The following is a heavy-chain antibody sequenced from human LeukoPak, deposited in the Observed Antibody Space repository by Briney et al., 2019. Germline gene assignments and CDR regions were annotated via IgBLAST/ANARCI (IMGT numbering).Heavy chain of an antibody. Sequence: PGGSLRLSCAASGFTFDDYGMSWVRQAPGKGLEWVSGINWNGGSTGYADSVKGRFTISRDNAKNSLYLQMNSLRAEDTALYYCARVKEYSSGWYYSLLYYYMDVWGKGTTVTVSS. CDR1: GFTFDDYG. J-gene: IGHJ6*03. V-gene: IGHV3-20*04. CDR3: ARVKEYSSGWYYSLLYYYMDV. CDR2: INWNGGST. D-gene: IGHD6-19*01.